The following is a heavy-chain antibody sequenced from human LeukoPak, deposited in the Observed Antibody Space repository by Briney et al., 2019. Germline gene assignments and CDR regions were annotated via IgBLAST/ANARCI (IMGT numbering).Heavy chain of an antibody. V-gene: IGHV1-69*13. D-gene: IGHD3-22*01. Sequence: ASVKVSCKASGGTFSSYAISWVRQAPGQGLEWMGGIIPIFGTANYARKFQGRVTITADESTSTAYMELSSLRSEDTAVYYCAREPLTYYYDSSGPLQYYYYYYMDVWGKGTTVTVSS. CDR1: GGTFSSYA. J-gene: IGHJ6*03. CDR3: AREPLTYYYDSSGPLQYYYYYYMDV. CDR2: IIPIFGTA.